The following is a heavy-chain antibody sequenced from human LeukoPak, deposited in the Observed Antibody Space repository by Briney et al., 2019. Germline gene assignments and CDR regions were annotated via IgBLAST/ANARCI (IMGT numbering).Heavy chain of an antibody. CDR3: AKVTYGSGTYGAFDY. CDR1: GFTFSTYW. CDR2: IRGSGTST. J-gene: IGHJ4*02. V-gene: IGHV3-23*01. Sequence: GGSLRLSCAASGFTFSTYWMSWVRQAPGKGLEWVSCIRGSGTSTYYADSVKGRFTISRDNSKNTLYLQMNSLRAEDTAVYYCAKVTYGSGTYGAFDYWGQGTLVTVSS. D-gene: IGHD3-10*01.